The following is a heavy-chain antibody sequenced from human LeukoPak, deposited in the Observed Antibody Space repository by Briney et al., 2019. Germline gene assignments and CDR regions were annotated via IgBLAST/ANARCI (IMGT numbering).Heavy chain of an antibody. Sequence: ASVKVSCKASGYTFTGYYMHWVRQAPGQGLEWMGWINPSSGGTNYAQKFQDRVTMTRDTSISTVYMELSRLRSDDTAVHYCGRDYYDSSGDGAFDIWGQGTMVTVSS. CDR1: GYTFTGYY. D-gene: IGHD3-22*01. CDR2: INPSSGGT. CDR3: GRDYYDSSGDGAFDI. J-gene: IGHJ3*02. V-gene: IGHV1-2*02.